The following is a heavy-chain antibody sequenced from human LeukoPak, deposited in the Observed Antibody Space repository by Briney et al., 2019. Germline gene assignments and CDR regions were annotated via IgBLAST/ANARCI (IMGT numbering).Heavy chain of an antibody. CDR1: GFSFERHS. J-gene: IGHJ4*02. CDR3: ARDGVTSSVDY. Sequence: GGSLRLSCVASGFSFERHSMNWVRQVPGRGLEWVSSIATGTGSVSTFTFYADSVKGRFTISRDNAKKSLFLQMNSLRAEDTAVYYCARDGVTSSVDYWGQGTLVTVSS. CDR2: IATGTGSVSTFT. D-gene: IGHD2-21*02. V-gene: IGHV3-21*01.